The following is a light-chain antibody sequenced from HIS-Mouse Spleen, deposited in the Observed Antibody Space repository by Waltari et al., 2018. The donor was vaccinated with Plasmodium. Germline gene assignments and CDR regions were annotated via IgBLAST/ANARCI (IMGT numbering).Light chain of an antibody. CDR1: SRDVGSYTL. J-gene: IGLJ1*01. CDR3: CSYAGSSYV. V-gene: IGLV2-23*01. CDR2: EGS. Sequence: QSALTQPASVSGSPGQSIPISCTGTSRDVGSYTLVSWYQQHPGKAPKLMIYEGSKRPSGVSNRFSGSKSGNTASLTISGLQAEDEADYYCCSYAGSSYVFGTGTKVTVL.